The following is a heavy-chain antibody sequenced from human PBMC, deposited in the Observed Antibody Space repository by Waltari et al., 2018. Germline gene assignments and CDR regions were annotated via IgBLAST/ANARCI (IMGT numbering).Heavy chain of an antibody. J-gene: IGHJ5*02. CDR3: ARVPDYYGSGSYLRFDP. D-gene: IGHD3-10*01. Sequence: EVQLVESGGGLVQPGGSLRLSCAASGFTFSSYWMSWVRQAPGKGLEWVANIKQDGSEKYYVDSVKGRFTISRDNAKNSLYLQMNSLRAEDTAVYYCARVPDYYGSGSYLRFDPWGQGTLVTVSS. V-gene: IGHV3-7*01. CDR1: GFTFSSYW. CDR2: IKQDGSEK.